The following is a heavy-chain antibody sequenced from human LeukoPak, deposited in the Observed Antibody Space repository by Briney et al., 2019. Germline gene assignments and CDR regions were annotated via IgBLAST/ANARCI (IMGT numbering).Heavy chain of an antibody. CDR1: GGSISSYY. J-gene: IGHJ5*02. CDR3: TRGRLELRWFDP. Sequence: SETLSLTCTVSGGSISSYYWSWIRQPPGKGLEWIGYIYYSGSTNYNPSLKSRVTISVDTSKNQFSLRLSSVTAADTAVYFCTRGRLELRWFDPWGQGTLVTVSS. D-gene: IGHD1-26*01. V-gene: IGHV4-59*01. CDR2: IYYSGST.